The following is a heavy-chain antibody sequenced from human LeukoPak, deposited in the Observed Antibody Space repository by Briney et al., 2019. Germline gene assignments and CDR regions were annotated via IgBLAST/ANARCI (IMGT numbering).Heavy chain of an antibody. V-gene: IGHV1-3*01. CDR2: INAGNGNT. J-gene: IGHJ4*02. CDR3: AREGGQWLPLDY. D-gene: IGHD6-19*01. CDR1: GYTFTSYT. Sequence: ASVKVSFKASGYTFTSYTIHWVRQAPGQRLEWMGWINAGNGNTKYSQKFQGRVTITRDTSASTAYMELSSLRSEDTGVYYCAREGGQWLPLDYWGQGTLVTVSS.